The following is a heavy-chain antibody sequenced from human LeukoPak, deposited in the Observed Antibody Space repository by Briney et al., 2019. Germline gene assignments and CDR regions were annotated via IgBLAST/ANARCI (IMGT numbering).Heavy chain of an antibody. CDR2: IYYSGST. CDR1: GGSISSYY. Sequence: SSETLSLTCTVSGGSISSYYWSWIRQPPGKGLEWIGYIYYSGSTNYNPSLKSRVTISVKTSKNQFSLRLSSVTAADTAVYYCARVTGYMIEDYFDYWGRGTLVTVSS. V-gene: IGHV4-59*01. CDR3: ARVTGYMIEDYFDY. D-gene: IGHD3-22*01. J-gene: IGHJ4*02.